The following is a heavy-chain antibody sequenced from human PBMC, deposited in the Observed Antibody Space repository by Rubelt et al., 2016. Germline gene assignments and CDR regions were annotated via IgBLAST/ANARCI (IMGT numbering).Heavy chain of an antibody. V-gene: IGHV4-38-2*02. CDR3: ARHKVVVHYYYYYGMDV. CDR1: GYSISSGYY. J-gene: IGHJ6*02. CDR2: IYHSGST. D-gene: IGHD2-15*01. Sequence: GTLSLTCTVSGYSISSGYYWGWIRQPPGKGLEWIGSIYHSGSTYYNPSLKSRVTISVDTSKNQFSLKLSSVTAADTAVYYCARHKVVVHYYYYYGMDVWGQGTTVTVSS.